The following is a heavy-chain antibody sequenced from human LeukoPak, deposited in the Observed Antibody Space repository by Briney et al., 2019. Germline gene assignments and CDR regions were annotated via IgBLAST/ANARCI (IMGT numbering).Heavy chain of an antibody. CDR2: IYYRGST. CDR1: VGSIISYY. V-gene: IGHV4-59*13. Sequence: PSETLSLTCTVSVGSIISYYWGWIRQPPGKGLEWIGYIYYRGSTNYNPSLKSRVTISVDTSKNQFSLKLSSVTAADTAVYYCASSRDGFLYAHDAFDIWGQGTMVTVSS. J-gene: IGHJ3*02. D-gene: IGHD5/OR15-5a*01. CDR3: ASSRDGFLYAHDAFDI.